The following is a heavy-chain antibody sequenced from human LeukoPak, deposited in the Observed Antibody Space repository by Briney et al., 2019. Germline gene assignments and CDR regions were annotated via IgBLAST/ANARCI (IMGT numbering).Heavy chain of an antibody. J-gene: IGHJ3*02. D-gene: IGHD3-3*01. CDR3: AKDAIEWSFYAFDI. Sequence: PGGSLRLSCAASGFTFSSYAMTWVGQAPGKGLEWVSIISASGGSTYYADSVKGRFTISRDNSKNTLYLQMNSLRAEDTAIYYCAKDAIEWSFYAFDIWGQGTMVTVSS. V-gene: IGHV3-23*01. CDR2: ISASGGST. CDR1: GFTFSSYA.